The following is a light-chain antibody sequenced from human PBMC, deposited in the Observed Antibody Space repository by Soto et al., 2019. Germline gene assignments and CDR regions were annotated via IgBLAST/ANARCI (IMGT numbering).Light chain of an antibody. Sequence: QSALTQPASVSASPGHSIAISCTGASSVIGSQNLVSWYQQHAGKAPKLVIYEGSKRPSGVSDRFSGSKSANTASLTISGLQAEDEADYYCCSYAGRNTFYVFGTGTKLTVL. CDR3: CSYAGRNTFYV. CDR1: SSVIGSQNL. J-gene: IGLJ1*01. V-gene: IGLV2-23*03. CDR2: EGS.